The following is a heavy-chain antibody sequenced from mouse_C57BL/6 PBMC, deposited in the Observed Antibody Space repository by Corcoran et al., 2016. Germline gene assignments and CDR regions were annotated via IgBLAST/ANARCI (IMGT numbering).Heavy chain of an antibody. CDR1: GYSITSGYY. CDR2: ISYDGSN. V-gene: IGHV3-6*01. D-gene: IGHD3-1*01. J-gene: IGHJ4*01. CDR3: ARDREDY. Sequence: DVQLQESGPGLVKPSQSLSLTCSVTGYSITSGYYWNWIRQFPGNKLEWMGYISYDGSNNYNPSLKNRISITRDTSKNQFFLKLNSVTTEDIATYYCARDREDYWGQGTSVTVSS.